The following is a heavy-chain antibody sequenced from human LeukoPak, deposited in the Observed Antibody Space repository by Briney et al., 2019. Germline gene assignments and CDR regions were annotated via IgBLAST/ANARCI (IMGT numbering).Heavy chain of an antibody. V-gene: IGHV1-18*01. J-gene: IGHJ6*02. D-gene: IGHD6-25*01. CDR2: ISVYNGNT. CDR1: GYTFTGYG. CDR3: ARTFSSGRYGMDV. Sequence: ASVKVSCKAFGYTFTGYGISWVRQAPGEGLEWMGWISVYNGNTNYAQKFQGRVTMTTDTPTSTGYMELRSLRSDDTAVYYCARTFSSGRYGMDVWGQGTTVTVSS.